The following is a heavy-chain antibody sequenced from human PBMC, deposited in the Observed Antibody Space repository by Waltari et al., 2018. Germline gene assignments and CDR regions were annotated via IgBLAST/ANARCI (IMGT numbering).Heavy chain of an antibody. CDR3: ARVPPGPYYFDS. V-gene: IGHV1-46*01. Sequence: QLVQSGSEAKKPGASVKISCKASGYSFTSYYIHWIRQAPGQGLEWIGKINPGGGGPGYAQKFRGRVNMTIDTSTTTVYMEVSGLRSEDSAIYYCARVPPGPYYFDSWGQGTLVTVSS. CDR2: INPGGGGP. CDR1: GYSFTSYY. J-gene: IGHJ4*02. D-gene: IGHD3-16*01.